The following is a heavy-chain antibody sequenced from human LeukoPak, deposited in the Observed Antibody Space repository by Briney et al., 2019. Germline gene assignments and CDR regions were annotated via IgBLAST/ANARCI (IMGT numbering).Heavy chain of an antibody. Sequence: SGTLSLTCAVSGGSISSSNWWSWVRQPPGKGLEWIGEIYHSGSTNYNPSLKSRVTISVDKSKNQFSLKLTSVTAADTAVYYRARGTPWLVFSLDYWGQGTLVTVSS. D-gene: IGHD6-19*01. J-gene: IGHJ4*02. CDR1: GGSISSSNW. V-gene: IGHV4-4*02. CDR2: IYHSGST. CDR3: ARGTPWLVFSLDY.